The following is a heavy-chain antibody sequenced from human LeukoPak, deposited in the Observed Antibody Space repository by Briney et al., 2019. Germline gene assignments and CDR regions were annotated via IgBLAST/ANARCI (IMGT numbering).Heavy chain of an antibody. Sequence: GGSLRLSCAASGFTFSSYAMHWVRQAPGKGLEWVAVISYDGSNKYYADSVKGRFTISRDNAKNSLYLQMNSLRVEDTGVYYCARDVYYGSGSPRLDYWGQGTLVTVSS. D-gene: IGHD3-10*01. J-gene: IGHJ4*02. CDR3: ARDVYYGSGSPRLDY. CDR1: GFTFSSYA. V-gene: IGHV3-30*04. CDR2: ISYDGSNK.